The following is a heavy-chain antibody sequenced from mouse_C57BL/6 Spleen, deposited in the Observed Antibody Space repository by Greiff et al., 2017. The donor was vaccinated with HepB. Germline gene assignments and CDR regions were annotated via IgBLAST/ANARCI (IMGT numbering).Heavy chain of an antibody. V-gene: IGHV5-9-1*02. J-gene: IGHJ2*01. CDR3: TRSYDGYYHSDY. CDR2: ISSGGDYI. Sequence: EVKLVESGEGLVKPGGSLKLSCAASGFTFSSYAMSWVRQTPEKRLEWVAYISSGGDYIYYADTVKGRFTISRDNARNTLYLQMSSLKSEDTAMYYCTRSYDGYYHSDYWGQGTTLTVSS. CDR1: GFTFSSYA. D-gene: IGHD2-3*01.